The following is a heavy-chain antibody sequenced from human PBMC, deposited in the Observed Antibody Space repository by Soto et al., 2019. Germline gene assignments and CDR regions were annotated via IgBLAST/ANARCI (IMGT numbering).Heavy chain of an antibody. CDR1: GFTFSSSA. V-gene: IGHV3-23*01. Sequence: GGSLRLCGAASGFTFSSSAISWVRQAPGKGLEWVSAVSANGQGIYYADSVRGRFTISRDNSKNTVFLHMDSLSAEDTAVYYCAKDRHYPRDYFHYWGQGTLVTVSS. CDR2: VSANGQGI. CDR3: AKDRHYPRDYFHY. D-gene: IGHD3-10*01. J-gene: IGHJ4*02.